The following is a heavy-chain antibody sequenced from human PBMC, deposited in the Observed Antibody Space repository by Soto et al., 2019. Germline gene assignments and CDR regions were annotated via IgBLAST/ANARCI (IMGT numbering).Heavy chain of an antibody. CDR3: ATFYSHGWPRGNLDQ. Sequence: QLQLVQSGAEVKKPGASVKVSYKASGYTLTSYGISWVRQAPGQGLEWMGWISGYNGATNYAYKLQGRVTMTTDTSTSTAYMELRSLRPDDTAVYYCATFYSHGWPRGNLDQWGQGTLVTVSS. J-gene: IGHJ4*02. CDR2: ISGYNGAT. V-gene: IGHV1-18*01. D-gene: IGHD6-19*01. CDR1: GYTLTSYG.